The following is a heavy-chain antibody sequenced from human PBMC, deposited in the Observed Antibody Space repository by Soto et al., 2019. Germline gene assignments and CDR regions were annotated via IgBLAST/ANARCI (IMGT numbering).Heavy chain of an antibody. CDR2: LSHDGGNI. D-gene: IGHD1-1*01. CDR3: AKQMGTWVDTAIDF. Sequence: LRLSCVAADFSFTHHAMTWVRLPPGEGLQWVAALSHDGGNIYYRDSVRGRFTISRDNSKNTLYLQMHSLKAEDTAVYFCAKQMGTWVDTAIDFWGQGTQVTVSS. J-gene: IGHJ4*02. CDR1: DFSFTHHA. V-gene: IGHV3-23*01.